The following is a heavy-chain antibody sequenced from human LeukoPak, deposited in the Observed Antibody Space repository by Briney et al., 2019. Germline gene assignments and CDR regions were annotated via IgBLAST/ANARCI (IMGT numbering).Heavy chain of an antibody. Sequence: GGSLRLSCAASGFTFSSYAMSWVRQAPGKGLEWVSAISGSGGSTYYADSVKGRFTISRDNSKNTLYLQMNSLRAEDTAVYYCARGGRWLQFDYYYMDVWGKGTTVTVSS. V-gene: IGHV3-23*01. CDR2: ISGSGGST. D-gene: IGHD5-24*01. CDR3: ARGGRWLQFDYYYMDV. CDR1: GFTFSSYA. J-gene: IGHJ6*03.